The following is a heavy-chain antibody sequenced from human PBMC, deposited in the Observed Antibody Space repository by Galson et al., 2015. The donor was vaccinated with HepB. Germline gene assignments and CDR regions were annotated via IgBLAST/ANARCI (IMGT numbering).Heavy chain of an antibody. Sequence: SLRLSCAASGFTFSDYYMSWIRQAPGKGLEWVSYISSSSSYTNHADSVKGRFTISRDNAKNSLYLQMNSLRTEDTAVYYCARLLAVAGRFYFDYWGQGTLVTVSS. V-gene: IGHV3-11*06. CDR1: GFTFSDYY. CDR3: ARLLAVAGRFYFDY. D-gene: IGHD6-19*01. J-gene: IGHJ4*02. CDR2: ISSSSSYT.